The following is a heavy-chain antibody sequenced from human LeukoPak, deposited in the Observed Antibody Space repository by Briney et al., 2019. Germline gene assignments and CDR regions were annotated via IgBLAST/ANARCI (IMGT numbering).Heavy chain of an antibody. CDR3: ALLWFGGNWFDP. J-gene: IGHJ5*02. V-gene: IGHV1-69*02. CDR2: IIPMVGVS. D-gene: IGHD3-10*01. CDR1: GGTFSSYT. Sequence: ASVKVSCKASGGTFSSYTITWVRQAPGQGPEWMGRIIPMVGVSKYAENFQGRVTITADKSTNTAYMEMSSLRSEDTAIYYCALLWFGGNWFDPWGQGTLVTVSS.